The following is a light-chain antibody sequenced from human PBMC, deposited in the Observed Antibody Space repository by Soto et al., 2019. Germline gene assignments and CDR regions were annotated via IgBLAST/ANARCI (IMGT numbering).Light chain of an antibody. V-gene: IGKV3-20*01. Sequence: EIVLTQSPGTLSLSPGERATLSCRASQSVSSSSLAWYQQKPGQAPRLLIYAASSRATGIPDRFNGRGSGTDFTLTISRLEPEDFAVYYCQQYGSSLWTFGQGTKVEIK. CDR2: AAS. CDR1: QSVSSSS. J-gene: IGKJ1*01. CDR3: QQYGSSLWT.